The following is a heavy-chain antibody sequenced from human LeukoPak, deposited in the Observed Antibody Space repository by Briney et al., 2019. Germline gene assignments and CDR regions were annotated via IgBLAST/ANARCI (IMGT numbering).Heavy chain of an antibody. D-gene: IGHD2-2*01. CDR3: AREFSGGYHDF. CDR1: GYTFTSYG. Sequence: ASVKVSCKASGYTFTSYGITWVRQAPGQGLEWMGWISTYNGNTNYAQKLQGRVTMTSDTSTSTVYIDLSSLRSEDTAVYYCAREFSGGYHDFWGQGTLVTVSS. V-gene: IGHV1-18*01. J-gene: IGHJ4*02. CDR2: ISTYNGNT.